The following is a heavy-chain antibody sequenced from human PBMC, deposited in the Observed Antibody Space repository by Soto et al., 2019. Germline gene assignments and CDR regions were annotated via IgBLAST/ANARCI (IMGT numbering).Heavy chain of an antibody. V-gene: IGHV4-34*01. J-gene: IGHJ5*02. CDR3: ARDEPYLSFSS. Sequence: SETLSLTCAVYGGSFSGNYWTWIRQPPGKGLEWIGYIYYSGSTNYNPSLKSRVTISVDTAKTQFSLKLSSVTAADTAVYYCARDEPYLSFSSWGQGTLVTVSS. CDR1: GGSFSGNY. D-gene: IGHD3-16*02. CDR2: IYYSGST.